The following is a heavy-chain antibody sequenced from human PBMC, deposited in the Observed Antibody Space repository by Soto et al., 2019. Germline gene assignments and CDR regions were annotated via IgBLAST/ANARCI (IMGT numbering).Heavy chain of an antibody. CDR2: ISYEGSNK. D-gene: IGHD4-17*01. CDR1: GFTFSSYG. V-gene: IGHV3-30*18. J-gene: IGHJ4*02. CDR3: AKVIYGGNPQYNFDY. Sequence: QVQLVESGGGVVQPGRSLRLSCAASGFTFSSYGMHWVRQAPGKGLEWEAVISYEGSNKYYADSVKGRFTISRDNSKNTLYLQMNSLRAEDTAVYYCAKVIYGGNPQYNFDYWGQGTLVTVSS.